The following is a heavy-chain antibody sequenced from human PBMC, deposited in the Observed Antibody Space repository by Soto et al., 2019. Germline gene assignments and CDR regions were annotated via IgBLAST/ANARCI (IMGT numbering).Heavy chain of an antibody. CDR3: ARLEILAAAGTQNWFDP. Sequence: GGSLRLSCAASGFTFSSYIMNWVRQAPGKGLEWVSYISSSSSTIYYADSVKGRFTISRDNAKNSLYLQMNSLRDEDTAVYYCARLEILAAAGTQNWFDPWGQGTLVTVSS. CDR2: ISSSSSTI. CDR1: GFTFSSYI. J-gene: IGHJ5*02. D-gene: IGHD6-13*01. V-gene: IGHV3-48*02.